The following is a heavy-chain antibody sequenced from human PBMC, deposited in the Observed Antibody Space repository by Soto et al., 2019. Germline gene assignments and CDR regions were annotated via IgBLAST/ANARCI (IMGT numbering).Heavy chain of an antibody. J-gene: IGHJ4*02. CDR3: EQTAENYDILTGYGKVDY. CDR2: IYWDDDK. Sequence: QITLKESGPTLVKPTQTLTLTCTFSGFSLSTSGVGVGWIRQPPGKALEWLALIYWDDDKRYSPSLKSRLTITKDTSKNQVVLTMTNMDPVDTATYYCEQTAENYDILTGYGKVDYWGQGTLVTVSS. CDR1: GFSLSTSGVG. D-gene: IGHD3-9*01. V-gene: IGHV2-5*02.